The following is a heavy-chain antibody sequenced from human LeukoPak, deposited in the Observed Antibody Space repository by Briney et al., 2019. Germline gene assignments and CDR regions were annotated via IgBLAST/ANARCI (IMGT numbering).Heavy chain of an antibody. CDR3: AKVLDYGDFLYYYYYYMDV. J-gene: IGHJ6*03. CDR2: IRYDGSNK. Sequence: PGGSLRLSCAASGFTFSSYGMHWVRQAPGKGLEWVAFIRYDGSNKYYADSVKGRFTISRDNSKNTLYLQMNSLRAEDTAVYYCAKVLDYGDFLYYYYYYMDVWGKGTTVTASS. CDR1: GFTFSSYG. D-gene: IGHD4-17*01. V-gene: IGHV3-30*02.